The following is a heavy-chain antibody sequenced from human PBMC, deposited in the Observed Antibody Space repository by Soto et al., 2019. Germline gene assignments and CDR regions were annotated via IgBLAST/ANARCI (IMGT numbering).Heavy chain of an antibody. CDR1: GFIFSSHG. Sequence: GGSLRLSCAASGFIFSSHGMHWVRQSPGKGLEWIALISSDGENTFYSDSVRRRFSVTRDNSNNSLYLHLNSLGPADTALYYCARDPYNGIYRGAPFDSWGQGTQVTVSS. J-gene: IGHJ5*01. CDR2: ISSDGENT. V-gene: IGHV3-30*03. CDR3: ARDPYNGIYRGAPFDS. D-gene: IGHD1-20*01.